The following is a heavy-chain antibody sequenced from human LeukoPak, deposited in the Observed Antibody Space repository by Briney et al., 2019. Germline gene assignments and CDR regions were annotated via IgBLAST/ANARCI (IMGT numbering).Heavy chain of an antibody. CDR1: GGSLSSYY. CDR2: IYYSGST. J-gene: IGHJ6*02. V-gene: IGHV4-59*01. Sequence: SETLSLTCTVSGGSLSSYYWSWIRQPPGQGLEWIGYIYYSGSTNYNPSLKSRVTISVDTSKNQFSLKLSSVTAADTAVYYCAGGSYYYYGMDVWGQGTTVTVSS. CDR3: AGGSYYYYGMDV.